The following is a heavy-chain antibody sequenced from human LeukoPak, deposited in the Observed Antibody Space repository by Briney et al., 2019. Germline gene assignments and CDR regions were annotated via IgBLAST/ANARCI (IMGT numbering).Heavy chain of an antibody. CDR3: ARGGFPGYSTSWFY. CDR2: ISTSGST. D-gene: IGHD6-13*01. CDR1: GDSISGDNYY. J-gene: IGHJ4*02. V-gene: IGHV4-61*02. Sequence: SETLSLTCTVSGDSISGDNYYWSWFRQPAGEELEWIGRISTSGSTSYNPSLKSRVTISIDMSKNQFSLRVSSVTAADTAVYYCARGGFPGYSTSWFYWGQGTLVTVSS.